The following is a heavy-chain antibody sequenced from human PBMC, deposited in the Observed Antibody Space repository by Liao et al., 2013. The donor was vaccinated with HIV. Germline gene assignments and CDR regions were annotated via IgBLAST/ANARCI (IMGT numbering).Heavy chain of an antibody. CDR3: ARCRTGYFDF. V-gene: IGHV4-59*01. CDR1: GGSSSGYY. CDR2: IYSSGST. J-gene: IGHJ4*02. Sequence: QVQLQESGPGLVKPSETLSLTCTISGGSSSGYYWSWIRQPPGEGLEWIGYIYSSGSTTYNPSLKSRVTISLDTSKNQFSLKLSSVTAADTAVYYCARCRTGYFDFWGQGTLVTVSS. D-gene: IGHD1-14*01.